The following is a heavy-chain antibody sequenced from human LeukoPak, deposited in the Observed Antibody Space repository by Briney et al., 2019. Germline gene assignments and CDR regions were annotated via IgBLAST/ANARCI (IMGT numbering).Heavy chain of an antibody. CDR2: IDPEDGET. J-gene: IGHJ4*02. V-gene: IGHV1-69-2*01. Sequence: ASVKVSCKASGYTFTDYYIHWVQQAPGKGLEWMGRIDPEDGETIYAEKFQGRVTITANTSTDTAYMELSSLRSEDTAMYYCAMSPGDALPDLFYFFHSWGQGTLVTVSS. D-gene: IGHD7-27*01. CDR3: AMSPGDALPDLFYFFHS. CDR1: GYTFTDYY.